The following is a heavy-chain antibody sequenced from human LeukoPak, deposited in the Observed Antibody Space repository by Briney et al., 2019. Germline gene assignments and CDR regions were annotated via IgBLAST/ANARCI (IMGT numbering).Heavy chain of an antibody. CDR2: INRDGTTT. J-gene: IGHJ4*02. D-gene: IGHD5-12*01. Sequence: RAGGSLRLSCVASGFTISDYTMQWIRQAPGKGLVWVSRINRDGTTTTYADSVKGRFTSSRDNAKNTVYLQMNSLSAEDTAIYYCTRDVTYSFDFWGQGILVTVSS. V-gene: IGHV3-74*01. CDR3: TRDVTYSFDF. CDR1: GFTISDYT.